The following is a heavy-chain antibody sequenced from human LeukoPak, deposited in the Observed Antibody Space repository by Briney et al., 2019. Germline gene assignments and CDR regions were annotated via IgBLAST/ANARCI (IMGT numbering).Heavy chain of an antibody. CDR1: GFTFSSYA. CDR3: AKDGQLSARWVYYYGMDV. J-gene: IGHJ6*02. V-gene: IGHV3-30*04. Sequence: PGRSLRLSCAASGFTFSSYAMHWVRQAPGKGLEWVAVISYDGSNKYYADSVKGRFTISRDNSKNTLYLQMNSLRAEDTAVYYCAKDGQLSARWVYYYGMDVWGQGTTVTVSS. CDR2: ISYDGSNK. D-gene: IGHD6-6*01.